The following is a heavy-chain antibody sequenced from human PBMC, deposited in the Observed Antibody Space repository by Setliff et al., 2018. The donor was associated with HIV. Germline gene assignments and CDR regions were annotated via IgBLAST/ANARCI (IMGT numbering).Heavy chain of an antibody. CDR1: GGSISSHY. Sequence: SETLSLTCTVSGGSISSHYWGWLRQPPGKGLEWIGSISYTGGTNHNPSLQSRVTMSIDTSKDQFSLKLSSVTAADTAVYYCARSEGIAWFDPWGQGTLVTVSS. CDR3: ARSEGIAWFDP. D-gene: IGHD3-3*01. J-gene: IGHJ5*02. CDR2: ISYTGGT. V-gene: IGHV4-59*11.